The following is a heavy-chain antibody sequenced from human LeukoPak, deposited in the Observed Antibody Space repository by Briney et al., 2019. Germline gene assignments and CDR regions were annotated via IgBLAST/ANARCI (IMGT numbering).Heavy chain of an antibody. CDR2: IYYSGST. CDR3: ARESPYDYVWGSYRRHFDY. Sequence: PSETLSLTCTVSGGSISSGGYYWSWIRQHPGKGLEWIGCIYYSGSTYYNPSLKSRVTISVDTSKNQFSLKLSSATAADTAVYYCARESPYDYVWGSYRRHFDYWGQGTLVTVSS. CDR1: GGSISSGGYY. V-gene: IGHV4-31*03. D-gene: IGHD3-16*02. J-gene: IGHJ4*02.